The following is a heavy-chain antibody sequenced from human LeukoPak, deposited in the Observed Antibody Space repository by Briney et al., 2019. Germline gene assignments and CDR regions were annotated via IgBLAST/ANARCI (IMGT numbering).Heavy chain of an antibody. Sequence: ASVKVSCKASGYTFTRYYMYWVRQAPGQGLEWMGIINPSDGSTKYAQKFQGRVTMTRDTSTSTAYMELSSLRSEDTAVYYCARGRDGYNFSFGKYYYYMDVWGKGTTVTISS. CDR2: INPSDGST. V-gene: IGHV1-46*01. J-gene: IGHJ6*03. D-gene: IGHD5-24*01. CDR3: ARGRDGYNFSFGKYYYYMDV. CDR1: GYTFTRYY.